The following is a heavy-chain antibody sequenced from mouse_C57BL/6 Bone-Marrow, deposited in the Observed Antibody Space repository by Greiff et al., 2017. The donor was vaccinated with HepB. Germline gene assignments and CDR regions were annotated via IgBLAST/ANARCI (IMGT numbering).Heavy chain of an antibody. CDR3: ARQGYGSSWFAY. CDR2: ISGGGGNT. Sequence: EVQRVESGGGLVKPGGSLKLSCAASGFTFSSYTMSWVRQTPEKRLEWVATISGGGGNTYYPDSVKGRFTISRDNAKNTLYLQMSSLRSEDTALYYCARQGYGSSWFAYWGQGTLVTVSA. V-gene: IGHV5-9*01. J-gene: IGHJ3*01. D-gene: IGHD1-1*02. CDR1: GFTFSSYT.